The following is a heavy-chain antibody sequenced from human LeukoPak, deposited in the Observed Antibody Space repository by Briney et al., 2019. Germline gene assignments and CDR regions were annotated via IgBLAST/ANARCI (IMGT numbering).Heavy chain of an antibody. D-gene: IGHD3-10*01. V-gene: IGHV4-39*01. J-gene: IGHJ4*02. CDR2: IDYGGTT. CDR3: ARLDYGSGNYNHKGSYYFDF. Sequence: SETLSLTCTVSGGSLSSRSYCWGWIRQPPGKGLEWVGSIDYGGTTYYNPSLKSGVTMSVDTSKNQFSLRLNSVTAADTVVYYCARLDYGSGNYNHKGSYYFDFWGQGALVTVS. CDR1: GGSLSSRSYC.